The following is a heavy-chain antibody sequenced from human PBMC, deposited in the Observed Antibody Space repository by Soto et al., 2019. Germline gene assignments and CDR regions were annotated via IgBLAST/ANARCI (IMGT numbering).Heavy chain of an antibody. CDR3: AKELQQLALYDWFDP. V-gene: IGHV3-23*01. Sequence: GGSLRLSCAASGVTFISYAMSWVRQAPGKGLEWVSAISGSGGSTYYADSVKGRFTISRDNSKNTLYLQMNSLRAEDTAVYYCAKELQQLALYDWFDPWGQGTLVTVSS. D-gene: IGHD6-13*01. CDR2: ISGSGGST. CDR1: GVTFISYA. J-gene: IGHJ5*02.